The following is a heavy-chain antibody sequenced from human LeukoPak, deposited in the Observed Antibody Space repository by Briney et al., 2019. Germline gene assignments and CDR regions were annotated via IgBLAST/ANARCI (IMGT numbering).Heavy chain of an antibody. V-gene: IGHV4-34*01. D-gene: IGHD2-15*01. CDR3: ASRTATTYCSGGSCINWFDP. J-gene: IGHJ5*02. CDR2: INHSRST. CDR1: GGSFSSYY. Sequence: PSETLSLTCAVYGGSFSSYYWSWIRQPPGKGLEWIGEINHSRSTSYNPSLKSRVTISVDTSKNQFSLKLSSVTAADTAVYYCASRTATTYCSGGSCINWFDPWGQGTLVTVSS.